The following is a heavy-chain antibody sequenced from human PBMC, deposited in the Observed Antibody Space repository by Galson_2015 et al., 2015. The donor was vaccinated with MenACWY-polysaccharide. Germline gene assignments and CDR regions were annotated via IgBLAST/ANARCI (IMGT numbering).Heavy chain of an antibody. CDR2: ISPGSETA. D-gene: IGHD1-26*01. J-gene: IGHJ4*02. CDR3: VKGGWADN. Sequence: SLRLSCAASGFTFSILVMTWVRQGPGKGLEWVSAISPGSETAYYSDSVKGRATISRDNSKDTLHLQMDSLRPEDTAVYYCVKGGWADNWGQGTLVTVSS. V-gene: IGHV3-23*01. CDR1: GFTFSILV.